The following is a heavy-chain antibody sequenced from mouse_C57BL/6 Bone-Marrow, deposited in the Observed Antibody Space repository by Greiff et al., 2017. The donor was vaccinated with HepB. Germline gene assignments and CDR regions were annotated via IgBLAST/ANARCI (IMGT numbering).Heavy chain of an antibody. Sequence: EVKLVESGPGMVKPSQSLSLTCTVTGYSITSGYDWHWIRHFPGNKLEWMGYISYSGSTNYNPSLKSRISITHDTSKNHFFLKLNSVTTEDTATYYCARREDDGYSFAYWGQGTLVTVSA. CDR2: ISYSGST. J-gene: IGHJ3*01. CDR3: ARREDDGYSFAY. V-gene: IGHV3-1*01. D-gene: IGHD2-3*01. CDR1: GYSITSGYD.